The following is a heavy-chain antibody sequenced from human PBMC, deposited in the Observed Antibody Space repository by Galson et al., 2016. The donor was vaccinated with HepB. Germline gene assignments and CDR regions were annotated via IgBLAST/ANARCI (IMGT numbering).Heavy chain of an antibody. Sequence: SLRLSCAASGFTFDDYAMHWVRQAPGKGLEWASGISWNSNSIGYADSVKGRFTISRDNAKNSLYLQMNSLRAEDTALYYCAKDIVLRYSGNRFDYWGQGTLVTVSS. CDR1: GFTFDDYA. V-gene: IGHV3-9*01. CDR3: AKDIVLRYSGNRFDY. CDR2: ISWNSNSI. D-gene: IGHD5-12*01. J-gene: IGHJ4*02.